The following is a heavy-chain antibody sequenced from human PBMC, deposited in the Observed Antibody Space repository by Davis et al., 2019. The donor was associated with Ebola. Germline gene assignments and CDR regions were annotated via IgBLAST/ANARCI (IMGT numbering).Heavy chain of an antibody. CDR1: GGSFSGYY. V-gene: IGHV4-34*01. J-gene: IGHJ1*01. Sequence: SQTLSLTCAVYGGSFSGYYWSWIRQPPGKGLEWIGEINHSGSTNYNPSLKSRVTISVDTSKNQFSLKLSSVTAADTAVYYCARRRGYNWNSGYFQHWGQGTLVTVSS. CDR3: ARRRGYNWNSGYFQH. D-gene: IGHD1-7*01. CDR2: INHSGST.